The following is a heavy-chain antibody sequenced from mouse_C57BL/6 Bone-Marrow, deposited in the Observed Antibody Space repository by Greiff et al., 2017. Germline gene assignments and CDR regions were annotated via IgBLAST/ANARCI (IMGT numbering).Heavy chain of an antibody. V-gene: IGHV1-55*01. D-gene: IGHD1-1*01. CDR1: GYTFTSYW. CDR2: IYPGSGST. Sequence: VQLQQPGAELVKPGASVKTSCKASGYTFTSYWITWVKQRPGQGLEWIGDIYPGSGSTNYNEKFKSKATLTVDTSSSTAYMQLSSLTSEDSAVYYCARRRDYYGSSYGYWGQGTTLTVSS. J-gene: IGHJ2*01. CDR3: ARRRDYYGSSYGY.